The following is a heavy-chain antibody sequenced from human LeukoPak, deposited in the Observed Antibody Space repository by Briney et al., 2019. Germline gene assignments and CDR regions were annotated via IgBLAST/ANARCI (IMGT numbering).Heavy chain of an antibody. D-gene: IGHD3-22*01. CDR2: ISYDGSIK. CDR3: AKGYYDSSGYYLGYFDY. CDR1: GFTFSSYG. V-gene: IGHV3-30*18. J-gene: IGHJ4*02. Sequence: GGSLRLSCAASGFTFSSYGMHWVRQAPGKGLEWVAVISYDGSIKYYADSVKGRFTISRDNSKNTLYLQMNSLRAEDTAVYYCAKGYYDSSGYYLGYFDYWGQGTLVTVSS.